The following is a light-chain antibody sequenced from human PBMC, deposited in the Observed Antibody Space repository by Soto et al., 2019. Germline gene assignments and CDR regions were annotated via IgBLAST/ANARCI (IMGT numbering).Light chain of an antibody. CDR1: QSVSIS. CDR2: DAS. J-gene: IGKJ1*01. Sequence: EIVLAQSPGTLSLSPGERATLSCRASQSVSISLAWYQQKPGQAPRLLIYDASNRATGVPARFSGSGSGTDFTLTISSLEPEDFAVYYCQQYNNWPPWTFGQGTKVDIK. V-gene: IGKV3-11*01. CDR3: QQYNNWPPWT.